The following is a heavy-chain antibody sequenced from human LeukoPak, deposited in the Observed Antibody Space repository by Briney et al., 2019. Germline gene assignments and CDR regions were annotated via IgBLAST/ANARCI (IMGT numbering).Heavy chain of an antibody. J-gene: IGHJ4*02. Sequence: GGSLRLSCAASGFTFSSYSMNWVRQAPGKGLEWVSYISSSSDTIYYADSVKGRFTISRDNAKNSLYLQVNSLRAEDTAVYYCAKDFALSTVTTPSFDYWGQGTLVTVSS. V-gene: IGHV3-48*01. D-gene: IGHD4-17*01. CDR1: GFTFSSYS. CDR3: AKDFALSTVTTPSFDY. CDR2: ISSSSDTI.